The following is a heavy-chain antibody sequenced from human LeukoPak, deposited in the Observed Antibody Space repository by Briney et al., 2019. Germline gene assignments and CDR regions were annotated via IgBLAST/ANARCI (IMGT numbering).Heavy chain of an antibody. CDR2: IYYSGST. J-gene: IGHJ3*02. CDR3: AAYYYDSSGYYAFDI. V-gene: IGHV4-39*07. Sequence: WVRQAPGKGLEWVGSIYYSGSTYYNPSLKSRVTISVDTSKNQFSLKLSSVTAADTAVYYCAAYYYDSSGYYAFDIWGQATMVTVSS. D-gene: IGHD3-22*01.